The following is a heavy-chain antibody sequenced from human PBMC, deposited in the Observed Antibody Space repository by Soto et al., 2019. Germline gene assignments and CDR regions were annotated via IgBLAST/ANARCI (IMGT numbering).Heavy chain of an antibody. CDR3: ARDCGRYYYGSGSYWMNYYYGMDV. D-gene: IGHD3-10*01. V-gene: IGHV4-34*01. CDR2: INHSGST. Sequence: LSLTCAVYGGSFSGYYWSWIRQPPGKGLEWIGEINHSGSTNYNPSLKSRVTISVDTSKNQFSLKLSSVTAADTAVYYCARDCGRYYYGSGSYWMNYYYGMDVWGQGTTVTVSS. J-gene: IGHJ6*02. CDR1: GGSFSGYY.